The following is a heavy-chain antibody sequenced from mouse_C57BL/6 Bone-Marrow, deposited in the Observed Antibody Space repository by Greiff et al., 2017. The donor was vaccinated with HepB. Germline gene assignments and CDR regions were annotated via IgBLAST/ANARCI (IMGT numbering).Heavy chain of an antibody. J-gene: IGHJ3*01. CDR1: GFTFSSYG. CDR2: ISSGGSYT. V-gene: IGHV5-6*01. Sequence: EVQLQESGGDLVKPGGSLKLSCAASGFTFSSYGMSWVRQTPDKRLEWVATISSGGSYTYYPDSVKGRFTISRDNAKNTLYLQMSSLKSEDTAMYYCARRGGYYVAWFAYWGQGTLVTVSA. D-gene: IGHD2-3*01. CDR3: ARRGGYYVAWFAY.